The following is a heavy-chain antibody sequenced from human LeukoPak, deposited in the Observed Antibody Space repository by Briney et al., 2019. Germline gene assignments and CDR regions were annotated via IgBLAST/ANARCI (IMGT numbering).Heavy chain of an antibody. J-gene: IGHJ4*02. Sequence: PGGSLRLSCPTSGLTFSRYAMSWVRQAPGKGLEWVSGISGSGGNTYYGDSVKGRFTISRDNSKNTLYLQLNSLRAEDTAVYYCALEKEGSPDYWGQGTLVTVSS. V-gene: IGHV3-23*01. CDR1: GLTFSRYA. D-gene: IGHD1-1*01. CDR2: ISGSGGNT. CDR3: ALEKEGSPDY.